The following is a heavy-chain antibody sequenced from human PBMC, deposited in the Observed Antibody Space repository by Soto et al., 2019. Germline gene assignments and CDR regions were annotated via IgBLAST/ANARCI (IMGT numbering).Heavy chain of an antibody. D-gene: IGHD5-18*01. CDR3: ARAHPETWIQLWLDFFDY. J-gene: IGHJ4*02. CDR1: GGSISSSSYY. Sequence: QLQLQESGPGLVKPSETLSLTCTVSGGSISSSSYYWGWIRQPPGKGLEWIGSIYYSGSTYYNPSLKSRVTISVDTSKNQFSLKLSSVTAADTAVYYCARAHPETWIQLWLDFFDYWGQGTLVTVSS. CDR2: IYYSGST. V-gene: IGHV4-39*01.